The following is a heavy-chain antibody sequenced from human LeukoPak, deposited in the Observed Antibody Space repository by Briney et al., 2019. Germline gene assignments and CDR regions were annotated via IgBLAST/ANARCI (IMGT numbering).Heavy chain of an antibody. V-gene: IGHV4-34*01. Sequence: SETLSLTCAVYGGSFSGYYWSWIRQLPGKGLEWIGEFNHSGNTNYNPSLKSRVTISVDTSKNQFSLKLSSVTAADTAVYYCARDRTDYGDYGNWFDPWGQGTLVTVSS. CDR3: ARDRTDYGDYGNWFDP. CDR1: GGSFSGYY. J-gene: IGHJ5*02. CDR2: FNHSGNT. D-gene: IGHD4-17*01.